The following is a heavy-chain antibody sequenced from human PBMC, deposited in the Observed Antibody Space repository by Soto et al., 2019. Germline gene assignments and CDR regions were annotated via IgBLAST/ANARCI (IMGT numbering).Heavy chain of an antibody. CDR1: GFTFSRAW. V-gene: IGHV3-15*01. CDR2: IKTTSDGGTT. D-gene: IGHD1-1*01. Sequence: EVQLVESGGGLVKPGESLRLSCAASGFTFSRAWMSWVRQSPGKGLEWVGRIKTTSDGGTTEYAAPVRGRFTISRDDSEKTVHLQMNSLETDDTAVYYCTRVQAYYYYGMDVWGQGTTVTVSS. CDR3: TRVQAYYYYGMDV. J-gene: IGHJ6*02.